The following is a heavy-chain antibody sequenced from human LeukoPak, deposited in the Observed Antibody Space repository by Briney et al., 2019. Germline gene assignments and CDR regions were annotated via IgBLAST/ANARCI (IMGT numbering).Heavy chain of an antibody. V-gene: IGHV4-4*07. D-gene: IGHD3-10*01. J-gene: IGHJ4*02. CDR1: GGSISSYY. CDR2: IYTSGST. CDR3: ARAYGSGSYYNPYFDY. Sequence: PSETLSLTCTVSGGSISSYYWSWIRQPAGKGLEWIGRIYTSGSTNYNPSLKSRVTMSVDTSKNQFSLKLSSVTAADTAVYYCARAYGSGSYYNPYFDYWGQGTLVTVSS.